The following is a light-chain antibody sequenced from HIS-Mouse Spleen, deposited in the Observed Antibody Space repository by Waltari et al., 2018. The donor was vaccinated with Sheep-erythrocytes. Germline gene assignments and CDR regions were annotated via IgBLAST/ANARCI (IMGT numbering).Light chain of an antibody. V-gene: IGLV3-10*01. CDR1: ALPKNT. CDR3: YSTDSSGNHRV. Sequence: SYELTHPPSVSVSPGQTARITCSGDALPKNTAYWYQQKSGQAPVLVIYEDSKRPSGIPGRFSGSSSGTMATLTISGAQVEDEADYYCYSTDSSGNHRVFGGGTKLTVL. CDR2: EDS. J-gene: IGLJ2*01.